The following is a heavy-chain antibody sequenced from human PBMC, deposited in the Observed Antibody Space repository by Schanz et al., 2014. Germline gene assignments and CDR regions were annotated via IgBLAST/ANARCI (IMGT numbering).Heavy chain of an antibody. CDR2: VSRSTPDI. CDR1: GFSFSDHA. J-gene: IGHJ4*02. CDR3: VRDSFFAFDY. V-gene: IGHV3-11*06. Sequence: PGGSLRLSCAASGFSFSDHAMDWVRQAAGKGLEWVSYVSRSTPDIYYADSVKGRFTMSRDNAKNSVFLQMNSLRAEDTAVYYCVRDSFFAFDYWGQGTLVTVSS. D-gene: IGHD3-3*01.